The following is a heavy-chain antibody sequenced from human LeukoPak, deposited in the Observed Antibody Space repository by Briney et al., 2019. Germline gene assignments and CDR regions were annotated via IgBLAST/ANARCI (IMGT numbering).Heavy chain of an antibody. CDR1: GFTFSSYA. V-gene: IGHV3-23*01. J-gene: IGHJ5*02. CDR3: AKVKSAAWSTSCCGWFDP. CDR2: ISGSGGST. D-gene: IGHD2-2*01. Sequence: GGSLRLSCAASGFTFSSYAMSWVRQAPGKGLEWVSAISGSGGSTYYADSVKGRFTISRDNSKNTLYLQMNSLRAEDTAVYYCAKVKSAAWSTSCCGWFDPWGQGTLVTVSS.